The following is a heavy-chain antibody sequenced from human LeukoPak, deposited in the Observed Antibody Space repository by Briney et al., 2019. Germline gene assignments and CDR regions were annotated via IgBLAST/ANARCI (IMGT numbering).Heavy chain of an antibody. CDR2: IYYRGTT. D-gene: IGHD1-26*01. Sequence: SETPSLTCTVSGGSISRGDHNWSWIRQPPGKGLEWIGYIYYRGTTYDNPSLRSRVSMSVDVTTNRFSLNVTSVTAADTAVYYFVREKWGSCIIDSWGQGTLVIVSS. CDR1: GGSISRGDHN. CDR3: VREKWGSCIIDS. J-gene: IGHJ5*01. V-gene: IGHV4-30-4*01.